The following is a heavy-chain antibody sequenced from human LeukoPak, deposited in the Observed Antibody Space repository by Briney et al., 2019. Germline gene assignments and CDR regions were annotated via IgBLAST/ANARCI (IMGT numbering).Heavy chain of an antibody. CDR2: ISRNGAAT. CDR1: GLSFGDYT. J-gene: IGHJ4*02. V-gene: IGHV3-43*01. Sequence: PGGSLGLSCEASGLSFGDYTMHWVRQPPGKGLEWVSLISRNGAATKYADSVRGRFTVSRDNSKNSLYLQMNSLRAEDTAVYYCARVTVGALDYWGQGTLVTVSS. CDR3: ARVTVGALDY. D-gene: IGHD1-26*01.